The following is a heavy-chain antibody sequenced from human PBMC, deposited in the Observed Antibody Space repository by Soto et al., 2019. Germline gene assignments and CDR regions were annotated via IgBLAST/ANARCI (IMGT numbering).Heavy chain of an antibody. V-gene: IGHV3-33*01. J-gene: IGHJ5*02. CDR2: IWYDGSNK. CDR1: GFTFSSYG. CDR3: ARQQLVHNWFDP. Sequence: QVQLVESGGGVVQPGRSLRLSCAASGFTFSSYGMHWVRQAPGKGLEWVAVIWYDGSNKYYADSVKGRVTISRDNSKNTLYLQMNSLRAEDTAVYYCARQQLVHNWFDPWGQGTLVTVSS. D-gene: IGHD6-13*01.